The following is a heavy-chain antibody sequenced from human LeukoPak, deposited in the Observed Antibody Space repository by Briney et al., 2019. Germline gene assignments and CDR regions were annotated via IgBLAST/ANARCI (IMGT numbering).Heavy chain of an antibody. V-gene: IGHV4-34*01. D-gene: IGHD6-13*01. Sequence: PSETLSLTCTVSGGSISSYYWSWIRQPPGKGLEWIGEINHSGSTNYNPSLKSRVTISVDTSKNQFSLKLSSVIAADTAVYYCAREEASAGDYWGQGTLVTVSS. CDR2: INHSGST. CDR3: AREEASAGDY. CDR1: GGSISSYY. J-gene: IGHJ4*02.